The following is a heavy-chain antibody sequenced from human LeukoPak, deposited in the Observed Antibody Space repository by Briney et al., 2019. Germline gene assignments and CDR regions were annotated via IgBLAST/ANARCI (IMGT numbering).Heavy chain of an antibody. CDR1: GFTFSSYS. Sequence: PGGSLRLSCAASGFTFSSYSLNWVRQAPGKGLEWVSSISSSSSYIYYADSVKGRFTISRDNAKNSLYLQMNSLRAEDTAVYYCARAMFGETFDYWGQGTLVTVSS. CDR2: ISSSSSYI. J-gene: IGHJ4*02. V-gene: IGHV3-21*01. D-gene: IGHD3-10*02. CDR3: ARAMFGETFDY.